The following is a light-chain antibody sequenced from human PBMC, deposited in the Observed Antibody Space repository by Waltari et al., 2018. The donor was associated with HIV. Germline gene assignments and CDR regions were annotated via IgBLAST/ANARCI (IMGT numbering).Light chain of an antibody. V-gene: IGKV1-5*03. CDR3: QQYNSYPLI. CDR1: QRIKNW. CDR2: KAS. Sequence: DLQLTQSPPTLSSSVGARVTITCRASQRIKNWLAWYQKKPGKAPKLLIYKASVLDNGVSPRVSGDGSGTEFTLTITNLHPDDVATYFCQQYNSYPLIFGGGTKVE. J-gene: IGKJ4*01.